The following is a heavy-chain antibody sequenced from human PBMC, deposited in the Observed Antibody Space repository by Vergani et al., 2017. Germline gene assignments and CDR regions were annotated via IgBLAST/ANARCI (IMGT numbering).Heavy chain of an antibody. J-gene: IGHJ6*02. CDR3: ARDCTSGGCPDNYGMDV. D-gene: IGHD2-8*01. CDR1: GASMSSVGYY. Sequence: QVQLQESGPGLVKPSQTLSLTCTVSGASMSSVGYYWSWIRQSPGKGLEWIGEINHSGSTDYNPSLKSRVTISLDTSKNQFSLKLNSVTAADTAVYYCARDCTSGGCPDNYGMDVWGQGATVTVSS. CDR2: INHSGST. V-gene: IGHV4-31*03.